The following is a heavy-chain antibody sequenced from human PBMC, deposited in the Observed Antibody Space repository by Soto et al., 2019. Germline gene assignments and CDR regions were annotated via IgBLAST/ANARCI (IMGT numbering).Heavy chain of an antibody. CDR2: IIPIFGTA. D-gene: IGHD6-13*01. Sequence: QVQLVQSGAEVKKPGSSVKVSCKASGGTFSSYAISWVRQAPGQGLEWMGGIIPIFGTANYAQKFQGRVTITADKSTSTAYMEVSSLRSEETAVYYWAREVGYSSSWYEAFDGGGTNYGMDVWGQGTTVTVSS. J-gene: IGHJ6*02. CDR3: AREVGYSSSWYEAFDGGGTNYGMDV. V-gene: IGHV1-69*06. CDR1: GGTFSSYA.